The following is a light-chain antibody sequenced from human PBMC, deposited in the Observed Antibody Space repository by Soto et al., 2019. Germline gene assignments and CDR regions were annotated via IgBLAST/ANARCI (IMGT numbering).Light chain of an antibody. V-gene: IGLV2-23*01. CDR2: EGS. Sequence: QSALTQPDSVSGSPGQSITISCTGTSSDVGSYNLVSWYQQHPGKAPKLMIYEGSKRPSGVSNRFSGSKSGNTASLTISGLQAEDEADYYCCSYAGSSTSLYVFGTGTKLTVL. CDR1: SSDVGSYNL. J-gene: IGLJ1*01. CDR3: CSYAGSSTSLYV.